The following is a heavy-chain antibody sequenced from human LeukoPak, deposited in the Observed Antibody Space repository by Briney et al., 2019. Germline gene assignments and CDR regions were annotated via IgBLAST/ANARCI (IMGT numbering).Heavy chain of an antibody. D-gene: IGHD3-16*01. Sequence: ASVKVSCKASGYTFTSYGISWVRQAPGQGLEWMGWMNPNSGNTGYAQKFQGRVTMTRNTSISTAYMELSSLRSEDTAVYYCARSLRYMDVWGKGTTVTISS. CDR3: ARSLRYMDV. J-gene: IGHJ6*03. CDR2: MNPNSGNT. CDR1: GYTFTSYG. V-gene: IGHV1-8*02.